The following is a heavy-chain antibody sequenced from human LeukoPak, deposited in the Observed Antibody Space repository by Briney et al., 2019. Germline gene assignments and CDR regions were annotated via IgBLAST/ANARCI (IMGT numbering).Heavy chain of an antibody. V-gene: IGHV3-7*01. D-gene: IGHD3-16*01. CDR1: GFAFSTYW. CDR3: AKGDPVSGVY. CDR2: INQDGSGT. J-gene: IGHJ4*02. Sequence: GGSLRLSCAASGFAFSTYWMTWVRQAPGKGLEWVANINQDGSGTYYVDSVTGRFTISRDNAKSSLYLQVNSLRVEDSAVYYCAKGDPVSGVYWGRGTLVTVSS.